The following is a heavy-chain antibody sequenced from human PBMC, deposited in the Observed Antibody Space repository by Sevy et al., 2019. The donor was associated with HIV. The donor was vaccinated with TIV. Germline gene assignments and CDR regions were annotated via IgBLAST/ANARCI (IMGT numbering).Heavy chain of an antibody. D-gene: IGHD3-3*01. J-gene: IGHJ6*02. CDR1: GFTFSTYA. Sequence: GGSLRLSCAASGFTFSTYAMSWVRQTPGKGLQWVSVISDRGVSTYYADSVQGRFTVSRDNSKNTMYLQMNSLRAEDTAVYYCARRPDFGRVILTGVMDVWGQGTTVTVSS. CDR2: ISDRGVST. V-gene: IGHV3-23*01. CDR3: ARRPDFGRVILTGVMDV.